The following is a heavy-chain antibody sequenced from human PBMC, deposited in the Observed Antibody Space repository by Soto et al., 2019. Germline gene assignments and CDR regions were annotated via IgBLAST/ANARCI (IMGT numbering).Heavy chain of an antibody. Sequence: RASVKVSCKVSGYFLTALSIHWVRQAPGKGLEWMGGFDREDGETIYAQKFQGRVTMTEDTSTDSAYMEPSSLTSEDTAIYYCAHGEGIVKSIVYFDSWGQETLVTVSS. V-gene: IGHV1-24*01. CDR2: FDREDGET. J-gene: IGHJ4*02. CDR3: AHGEGIVKSIVYFDS. CDR1: GYFLTALS. D-gene: IGHD1-26*01.